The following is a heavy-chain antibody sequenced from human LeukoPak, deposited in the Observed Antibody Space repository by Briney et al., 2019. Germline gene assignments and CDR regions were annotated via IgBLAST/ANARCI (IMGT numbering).Heavy chain of an antibody. CDR2: ISSSGSTI. V-gene: IGHV3-11*01. J-gene: IGHJ6*04. CDR1: GFTFSDYY. D-gene: IGHD4-17*01. Sequence: GGSLRLSCAASGFTFSDYYMSWIRQAPGKGLEWVSYISSSGSTIYYADSVKGRFTISRDNAKNSLYLQMNSLRAEDTAVYYCANGDPASYYYYYGMDVWGKGTTVTVSS. CDR3: ANGDPASYYYYYGMDV.